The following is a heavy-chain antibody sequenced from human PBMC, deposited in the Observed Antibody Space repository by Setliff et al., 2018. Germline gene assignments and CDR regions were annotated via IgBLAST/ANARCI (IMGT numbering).Heavy chain of an antibody. CDR2: INHSGST. V-gene: IGHV4-34*01. J-gene: IGHJ3*02. D-gene: IGHD3-22*01. CDR1: GGSFSGNY. Sequence: PSETLSLTCAVYGGSFSGNYWSWIRQPPGKGLEWIGEINHSGSTNHNPSLKSRVTISVDTSKNQFSLNLSSVTAADTAMYYCARDYYDRRGSYAFDIWGQGTVVTVSS. CDR3: ARDYYDRRGSYAFDI.